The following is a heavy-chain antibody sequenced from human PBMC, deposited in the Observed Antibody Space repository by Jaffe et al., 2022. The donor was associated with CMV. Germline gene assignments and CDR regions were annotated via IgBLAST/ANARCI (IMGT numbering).Heavy chain of an antibody. CDR1: GGSISSYY. V-gene: IGHV4-59*08. J-gene: IGHJ6*03. Sequence: QVQLQESGPGLVKPSETLSLTCTVSGGSISSYYWSWIRQPPGKGLEWIGYIYYSGSTNYNPSLKSRVTISVDTSKNQFSLKLSSVTAADTAVYYCARLRRELYTAGYYYYYMDVWGKGTTVTVSS. D-gene: IGHD3-16*01. CDR2: IYYSGST. CDR3: ARLRRELYTAGYYYYYMDV.